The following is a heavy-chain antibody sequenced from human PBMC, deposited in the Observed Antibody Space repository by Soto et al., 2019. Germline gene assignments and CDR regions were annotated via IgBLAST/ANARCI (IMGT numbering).Heavy chain of an antibody. V-gene: IGHV1-69*12. D-gene: IGHD6-19*01. J-gene: IGHJ4*02. CDR1: GGTFSSYA. Sequence: QVQQVQSGAEVKKPGSSVKVSCKASGGTFSSYAISWVRQAPGQGLEWMGGIIPIFGTANYAQKCQGRVTITADESTSTAYMELSRLRSEDTAVYYCARLPVADLYRDYWGQGTLVTVSS. CDR3: ARLPVADLYRDY. CDR2: IIPIFGTA.